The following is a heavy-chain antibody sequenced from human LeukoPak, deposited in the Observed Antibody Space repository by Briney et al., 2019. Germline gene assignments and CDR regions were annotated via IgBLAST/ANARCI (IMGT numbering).Heavy chain of an antibody. CDR2: INPHSGGT. Sequence: ASVKVSCKASGYTFTDYYIHWVRQAPGQGLEWMGWINPHSGGTNYVQKFQGRVTMTRDTSITTAYLEVRRLTSDDTAVYYCARDVAGDLNHFDWFDPWGQGTLATISS. V-gene: IGHV1-2*02. CDR3: ARDVAGDLNHFDWFDP. CDR1: GYTFTDYY. J-gene: IGHJ5*02. D-gene: IGHD1-14*01.